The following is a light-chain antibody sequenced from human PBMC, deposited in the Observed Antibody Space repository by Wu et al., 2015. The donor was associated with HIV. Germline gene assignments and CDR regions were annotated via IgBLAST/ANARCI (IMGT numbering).Light chain of an antibody. CDR2: DTS. J-gene: IGKJ2*01. Sequence: VLTQSPDTLSVSPGGVGTLFCRANQGVSSLAWYQHKHGQPPRLVIYDTSRRASGIPDRFTGSGSGTNFFLTITRLEPEDFGVYFCQDRQSFGQGTKVDMK. V-gene: IGKV3D-20*02. CDR3: QDRQS. CDR1: QGVSS.